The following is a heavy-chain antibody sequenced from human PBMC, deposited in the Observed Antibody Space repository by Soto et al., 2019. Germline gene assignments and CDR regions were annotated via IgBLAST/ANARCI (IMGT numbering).Heavy chain of an antibody. CDR1: GGSISSGGYY. V-gene: IGHV4-31*03. CDR2: IYYSGST. CDR3: ARPRGSYLYYFGY. Sequence: PSETLSLTCTVSGGSISSGGYYWSWIRQHPGKGLEWIGYIYYSGSTYYNPSLKSRVTISVDTSKNQFSLKLSSVTAADTAVYYCARPRGSYLYYFGYWGQGTLVTVSS. J-gene: IGHJ4*02. D-gene: IGHD1-26*01.